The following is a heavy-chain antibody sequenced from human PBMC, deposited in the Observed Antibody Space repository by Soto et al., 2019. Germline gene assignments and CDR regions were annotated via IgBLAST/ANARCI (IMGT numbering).Heavy chain of an antibody. CDR3: ARDVKGYYDFWRHFTGDWFDP. J-gene: IGHJ5*02. Sequence: VASVKVSCKASGYTFTSYGISWVRQAPGQGLEWMGWISAYNGNTNYAQKLQGRVTMTTDTSTSTAYMELRSLRSDDTAVYYCARDVKGYYDFWRHFTGDWFDPWGQGTLVTVSS. D-gene: IGHD3-3*01. CDR2: ISAYNGNT. CDR1: GYTFTSYG. V-gene: IGHV1-18*01.